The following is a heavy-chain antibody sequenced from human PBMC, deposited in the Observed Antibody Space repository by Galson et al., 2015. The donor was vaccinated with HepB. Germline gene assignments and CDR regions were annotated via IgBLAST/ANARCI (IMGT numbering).Heavy chain of an antibody. CDR3: VKDGGYCSSTSCHIYFYGLDV. D-gene: IGHD2-2*01. CDR2: ISYDGSDK. V-gene: IGHV3-30*04. J-gene: IGHJ6*02. CDR1: RFTFRSYA. Sequence: SLRLSCAASRFTFRSYAMHWVRQAPGKGLEWVTVISYDGSDKYYADSVKGRFIISRDNSKNTLYLQMNSLRADDTAVYYCVKDGGYCSSTSCHIYFYGLDVWGQGTTVTVSS.